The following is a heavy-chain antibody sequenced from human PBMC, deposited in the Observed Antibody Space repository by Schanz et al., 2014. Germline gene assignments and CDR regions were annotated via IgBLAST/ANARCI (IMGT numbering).Heavy chain of an antibody. V-gene: IGHV3-30*14. Sequence: VQVVESGGGLVQPGGSLRLSCAASGFTFSDHHMDWVRQAPGKGLEKVAVTSTDGTKTYYAASVRGRFTISRDNSKNTLYLQMNSLRAEDTAVYYCARGYSSSMDVWGQGTTVTVSS. CDR3: ARGYSSSMDV. CDR2: TSTDGTKT. D-gene: IGHD6-6*01. CDR1: GFTFSDHH. J-gene: IGHJ6*02.